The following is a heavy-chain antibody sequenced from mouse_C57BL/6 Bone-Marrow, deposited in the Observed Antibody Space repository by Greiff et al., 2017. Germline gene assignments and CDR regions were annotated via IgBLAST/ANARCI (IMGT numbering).Heavy chain of an antibody. J-gene: IGHJ1*03. CDR2: IRLKSDNYAT. CDR1: GFTFSNYW. CDR3: TYGLLFAWYSDV. D-gene: IGHD1-1*01. V-gene: IGHV6-3*01. Sequence: EVQLLESGGGLVQPGASMKLSWVASGFTFSNYWMNWVSQSPEKGLEWVAQIRLKSDNYATHYAESVKGRFTISRDDSKSSVYLKMNNLRAEDTGYYYCTYGLLFAWYSDVWGTGTTVTVSS.